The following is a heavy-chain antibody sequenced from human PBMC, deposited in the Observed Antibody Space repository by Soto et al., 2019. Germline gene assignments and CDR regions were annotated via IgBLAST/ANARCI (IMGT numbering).Heavy chain of an antibody. CDR2: INAGNGNT. CDR1: GYTFTSYA. J-gene: IGHJ4*02. D-gene: IGHD5-12*01. Sequence: ASVKVSCKASGYTFTSYAMHWVRQAPGQRLEWMGWINAGNGNTKYSQKFQGRVTITRDTSASTAYMELSSLRSEDTAVYYCERGHSGYDCDYWGQGTLVTVSS. V-gene: IGHV1-3*01. CDR3: ERGHSGYDCDY.